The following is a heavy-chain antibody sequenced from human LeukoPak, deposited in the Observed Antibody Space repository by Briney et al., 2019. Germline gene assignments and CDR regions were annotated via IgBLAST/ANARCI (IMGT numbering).Heavy chain of an antibody. CDR3: ARGPPRVIERYFDY. CDR1: GGSISSSSYY. CDR2: IYYGGST. J-gene: IGHJ4*02. V-gene: IGHV4-39*01. D-gene: IGHD2-21*01. Sequence: SETLSLTCTVSGGSISSSSYYWGWIRQPPGKGLEWIGSIYYGGSTYYNPSLKSRVTISVDTSKNQFSLKLSSVTAADTAVYYCARGPPRVIERYFDYWGQGTLVTVSS.